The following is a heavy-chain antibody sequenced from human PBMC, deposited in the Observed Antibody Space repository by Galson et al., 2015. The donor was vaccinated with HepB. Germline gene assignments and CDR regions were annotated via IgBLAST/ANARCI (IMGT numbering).Heavy chain of an antibody. CDR2: ISGAGGGT. J-gene: IGHJ4*02. CDR3: AKGDHNIGRYYFDS. D-gene: IGHD1-14*01. V-gene: IGHV3-23*01. Sequence: SLRLSCAGSGFTFSSYSMSWVRQAPGKGLEWVSGISGAGGGTYYADSVKGRFTISRDNSKNTLSLQVNSLRAEDTAIYYCAKGDHNIGRYYFDSWGQGTLVTVSP. CDR1: GFTFSSYS.